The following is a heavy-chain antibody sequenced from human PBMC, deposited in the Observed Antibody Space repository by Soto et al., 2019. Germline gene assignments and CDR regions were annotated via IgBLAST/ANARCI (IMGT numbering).Heavy chain of an antibody. CDR1: GFTFTSYT. V-gene: IGHV3-21*06. CDR2: ISSSSDYI. J-gene: IGHJ4*02. Sequence: PGGSLRLSCAASGFTFTSYTMNWVRQAPGKGLEWVSSISSSSDYIYYADSMKGRVTISRDNAKNSLFLDMNSLTGEDTAVCYCARARVYATGPLDFWGQGTLVTVSS. D-gene: IGHD6-13*01. CDR3: ARARVYATGPLDF.